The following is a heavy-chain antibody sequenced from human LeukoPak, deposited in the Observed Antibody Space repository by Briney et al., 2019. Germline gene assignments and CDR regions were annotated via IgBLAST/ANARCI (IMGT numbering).Heavy chain of an antibody. CDR3: TRDQTPYY. J-gene: IGHJ4*02. CDR2: IRSKAYGGTT. Sequence: GGSLRLSCTASGFTFGDYAMTWVRQAPGKGLEWVGFIRSKAYGGTTEYAASVKGRFTISRDHCKSIAYLQMNSLKNEATAVYYCTRDQTPYYWGQGTLVTVSS. V-gene: IGHV3-49*04. CDR1: GFTFGDYA.